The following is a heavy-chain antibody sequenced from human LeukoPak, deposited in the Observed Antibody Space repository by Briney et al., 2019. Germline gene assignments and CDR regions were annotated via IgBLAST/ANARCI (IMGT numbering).Heavy chain of an antibody. CDR2: IWSDGSDK. V-gene: IGHV3-30*02. J-gene: IGHJ3*02. Sequence: PEGSLRLSCTASEFTFSTYAIHWVRQAPGKGLEWVAFIWSDGSDKSYADPVKGRFTISRDNSKSTLHLQMNSLRAEDTAVYYCANRIAAAATTYDAFDIWGQGTMVTVSS. CDR3: ANRIAAAATTYDAFDI. CDR1: EFTFSTYA. D-gene: IGHD6-13*01.